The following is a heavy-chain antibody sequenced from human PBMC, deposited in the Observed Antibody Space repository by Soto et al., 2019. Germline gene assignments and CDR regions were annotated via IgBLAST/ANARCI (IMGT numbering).Heavy chain of an antibody. Sequence: GGSLRLSCSASGFTFGSYGMLWVRQAPGKGLEYVSGMSSNGGSTNYADSVKGRFTISRDNSKKTLFLQMSTLKPEDTGVYYCVKDRNFRPMDLDYWGQGTLVTVSS. D-gene: IGHD2-2*03. CDR2: MSSNGGST. CDR3: VKDRNFRPMDLDY. J-gene: IGHJ4*02. CDR1: GFTFGSYG. V-gene: IGHV3-64D*06.